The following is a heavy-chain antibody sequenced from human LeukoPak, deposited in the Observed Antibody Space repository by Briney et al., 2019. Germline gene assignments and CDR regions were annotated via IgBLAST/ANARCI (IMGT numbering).Heavy chain of an antibody. D-gene: IGHD6-13*01. CDR2: IYPGDSDT. CDR1: GYSFTSYW. V-gene: IGHV5-51*01. CDR3: ARRSPGTLVYWQH. J-gene: IGHJ1*01. Sequence: GESLKISCKGSGYSFTSYWIGWVRQMPGKGLEWMGIIYPGDSDTRYSPSFHGQVTISADKSISTAYLQWSSLKASDTAMYYCARRSPGTLVYWQHWGQGTLVTVSS.